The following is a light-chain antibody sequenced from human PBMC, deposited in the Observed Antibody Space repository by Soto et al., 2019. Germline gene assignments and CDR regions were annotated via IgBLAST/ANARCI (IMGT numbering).Light chain of an antibody. CDR1: QSISTY. J-gene: IGKJ1*01. CDR2: AAT. V-gene: IGKV1-39*01. Sequence: DIPMTQSPSSLSASVGDRVIITCRASQSISTYLNWYQQKPGKAPKLLIYAATSLQSGVPSRFSGSGSGTDFTLTISSLQPEDFATYYCQQSYSAPRTFGQGTKVEIE. CDR3: QQSYSAPRT.